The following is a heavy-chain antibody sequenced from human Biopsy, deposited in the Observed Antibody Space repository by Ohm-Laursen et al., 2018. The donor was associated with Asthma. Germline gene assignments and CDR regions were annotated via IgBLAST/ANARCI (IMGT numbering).Heavy chain of an antibody. J-gene: IGHJ4*02. CDR2: ISFDGSNK. Sequence: SLRLSCTASGFTFSNYGMHWVRQAPGKGLEWVAVISFDGSNKDYADSVKGRFTISRDNSKNTLHLEVNSLRVEDTAVYYCPRDVFPGWELRRGPDYWGQGTLVTVSS. CDR1: GFTFSNYG. V-gene: IGHV3-30*03. D-gene: IGHD1-26*01. CDR3: PRDVFPGWELRRGPDY.